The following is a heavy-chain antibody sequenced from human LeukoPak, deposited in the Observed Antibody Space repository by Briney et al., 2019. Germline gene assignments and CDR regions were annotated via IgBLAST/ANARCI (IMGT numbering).Heavy chain of an antibody. CDR1: GYTFTGYY. D-gene: IGHD3-9*01. Sequence: ASGKVSCKASGYTFTGYYMHWVRQAPGQGLEWMGWINPNSGGTNYAQKFQGRVTMTRDTSISTAYMELSRLRSDDTAVYYCARELYDLLTGYLNWFDPRGQGTLVTVSS. J-gene: IGHJ5*02. CDR2: INPNSGGT. CDR3: ARELYDLLTGYLNWFDP. V-gene: IGHV1-2*02.